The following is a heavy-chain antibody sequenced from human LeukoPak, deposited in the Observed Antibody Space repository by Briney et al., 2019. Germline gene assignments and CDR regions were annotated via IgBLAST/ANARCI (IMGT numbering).Heavy chain of an antibody. CDR1: GDSVSRNSAA. CDR2: TYYRSKWYN. D-gene: IGHD5-24*01. Sequence: SQTLSLTCAISGDSVSRNSAAWNWIRQSPSRGLEWLGRTYYRSKWYNDYAVSVESRITINPDTSKNQFSLQLNSVTPEDTDVYYCARADGDRDGYNFWFDPWGQGTLVTVSS. V-gene: IGHV6-1*01. J-gene: IGHJ5*02. CDR3: ARADGDRDGYNFWFDP.